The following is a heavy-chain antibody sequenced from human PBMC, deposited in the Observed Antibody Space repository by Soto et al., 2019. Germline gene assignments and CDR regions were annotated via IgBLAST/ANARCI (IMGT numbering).Heavy chain of an antibody. CDR3: AREGVAPYYSYGMDV. J-gene: IGHJ6*02. Sequence: GASVKVTCKTSGYTFTNYGISWVRQAPGQGLEWMGWISTYNDDTKYAQKLQGRVTMTTDTSTSTVHMELRSLRSDDTAFYYCAREGVAPYYSYGMDVWGQGTRVTVSS. D-gene: IGHD5-12*01. V-gene: IGHV1-18*01. CDR1: GYTFTNYG. CDR2: ISTYNDDT.